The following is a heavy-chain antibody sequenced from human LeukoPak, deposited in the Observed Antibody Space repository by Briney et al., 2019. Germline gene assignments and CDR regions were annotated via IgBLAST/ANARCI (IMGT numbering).Heavy chain of an antibody. J-gene: IGHJ4*02. CDR2: INHSGIT. CDR1: SGSFSGYY. V-gene: IGHV4-34*01. CDR3: ARGGGNYYEDY. Sequence: SETLSLTCAVYSGSFSGYYWSWIRQPPGKGLEWIGEINHSGITNYNPSLKSRVTISVDTSKNQISLKLSSVTAADTAVYYCARGGGNYYEDYWGQGTLVTVSS. D-gene: IGHD1-26*01.